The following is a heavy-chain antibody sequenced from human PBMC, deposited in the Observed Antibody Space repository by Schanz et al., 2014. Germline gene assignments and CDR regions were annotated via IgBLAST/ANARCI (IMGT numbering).Heavy chain of an antibody. CDR3: VSVYDSSGYVSFNY. CDR1: GFSVGNKY. V-gene: IGHV3-21*01. D-gene: IGHD3-22*01. J-gene: IGHJ4*02. CDR2: ISGDHRNT. Sequence: EVQLVESGGGLVQPGGSLRLSCAASGFSVGNKYMNWVRQAPGKGLEWVSSISGDHRNTFYADSVKGRFTMSRDNAKNTLYLQMNSLSAEDTAVYYCVSVYDSSGYVSFNYWGQGTLVTVSS.